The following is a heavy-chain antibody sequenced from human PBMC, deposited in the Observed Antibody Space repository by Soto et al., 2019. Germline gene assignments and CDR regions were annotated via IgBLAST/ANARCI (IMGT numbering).Heavy chain of an antibody. CDR2: INSDGSSI. V-gene: IGHV3-74*01. J-gene: IGHJ4*02. Sequence: EVQLVESGGGLVQPGGSLRLSCATSGFTFSSYWMHWVRQAPGKGLVWVSRINSDGSSISYADSVKGRFTISTDNAKNTVYLQMNSLRVEDTSVYCWARGGGTGICVYGGQGTLVAVSS. CDR3: ARGGGTGICVY. D-gene: IGHD1-1*01. CDR1: GFTFSSYW.